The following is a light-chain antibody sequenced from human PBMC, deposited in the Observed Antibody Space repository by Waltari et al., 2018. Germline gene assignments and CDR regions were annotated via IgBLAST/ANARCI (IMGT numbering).Light chain of an antibody. CDR2: WAS. J-gene: IGKJ2*01. V-gene: IGKV4-1*01. Sequence: DIVMTQSPDSLAVSLGERATINCKSSQSVLYSSNNKNYLAWYQQKPGQPPKLRIYWASTRESGVPDLFSGSGSGTDFTLTISSLQAEDVAVYYCQQYYSTPYTFGQGTKLEIK. CDR3: QQYYSTPYT. CDR1: QSVLYSSNNKNY.